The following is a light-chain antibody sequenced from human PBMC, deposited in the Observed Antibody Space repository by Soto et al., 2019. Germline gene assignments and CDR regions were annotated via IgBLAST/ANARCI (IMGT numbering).Light chain of an antibody. Sequence: AIRMTQSPSSFSASTGDRVTITCRASQGISSYLAWYQQKPGKAPKLLIYAASTLQSGVPSRFSGSGSGTDFTLTISCLQSEDFATYYYQQYYSYSYTFGQGTKLEIK. CDR3: QQYYSYSYT. CDR2: AAS. V-gene: IGKV1-8*01. J-gene: IGKJ2*01. CDR1: QGISSY.